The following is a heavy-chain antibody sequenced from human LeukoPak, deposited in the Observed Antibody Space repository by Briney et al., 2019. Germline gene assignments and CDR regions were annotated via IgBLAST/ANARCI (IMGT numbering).Heavy chain of an antibody. CDR2: ISGSGGST. D-gene: IGHD3-16*01. J-gene: IGHJ4*02. V-gene: IGHV3-23*01. CDR3: AKGRMSGRPGGGFDY. Sequence: GGSLRLSCAASGFTFSSYAMTWVRQAPGKGLEWVSSISGSGGSTYYADSVKGRFTISRDNSKNTLFLQMNSLRAEDTAVYYCAKGRMSGRPGGGFDYWGQGTLVTVSS. CDR1: GFTFSSYA.